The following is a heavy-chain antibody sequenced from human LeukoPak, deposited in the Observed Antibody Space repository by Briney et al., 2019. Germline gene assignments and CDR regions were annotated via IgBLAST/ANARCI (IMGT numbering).Heavy chain of an antibody. J-gene: IGHJ3*02. Sequence: SETLSLTCTVSGGSISSSSYYWGWIRQPPGKGLEWIGSIYYSGSTYYNPSLKSRVTISVDTSKNQLSLKLSSVTAADTAVYYCARDSVDIVATMLSAFDIWGQGTMVTVSS. CDR2: IYYSGST. D-gene: IGHD5-12*01. CDR1: GGSISSSSYY. V-gene: IGHV4-39*07. CDR3: ARDSVDIVATMLSAFDI.